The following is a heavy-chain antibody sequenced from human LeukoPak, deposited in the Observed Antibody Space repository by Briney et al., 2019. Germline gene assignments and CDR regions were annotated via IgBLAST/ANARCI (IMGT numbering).Heavy chain of an antibody. CDR3: ARGYYDSSGYYWYYFDY. J-gene: IGHJ4*02. Sequence: SETLSLTCAVYGGSFSGYYWSWIRQPPGKGLEWIGSIYYSGSTYYNPSLKSRVTISVDTSKNQFSLKLSSVTAADTAVYYCARGYYDSSGYYWYYFDYWGQGTLVTVSS. CDR2: IYYSGST. V-gene: IGHV4-34*01. CDR1: GGSFSGYY. D-gene: IGHD3-22*01.